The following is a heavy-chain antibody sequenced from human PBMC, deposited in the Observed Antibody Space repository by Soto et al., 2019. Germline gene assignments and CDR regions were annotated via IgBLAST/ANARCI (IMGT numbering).Heavy chain of an antibody. V-gene: IGHV4-59*10. D-gene: IGHD1-1*01. CDR3: ARGGSTHYYYGLDV. Sequence: SETLSLTCAVSGGSISGFFWTWVRQPPGMPLEGLGHVSASGSTVYNPSLQSRLTLSLDVSKNRFSLELTSVTAADTATYFCARGGSTHYYYGLDVWGQGTAVTVSS. CDR1: GGSISGFF. J-gene: IGHJ6*02. CDR2: VSASGST.